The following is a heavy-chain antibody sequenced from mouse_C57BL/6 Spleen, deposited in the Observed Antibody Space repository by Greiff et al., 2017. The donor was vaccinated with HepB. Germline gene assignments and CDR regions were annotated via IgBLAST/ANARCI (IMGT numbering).Heavy chain of an antibody. V-gene: IGHV1-81*01. J-gene: IGHJ2*01. CDR3: AREGGLRRGGYFDY. CDR1: GYTFTSYG. D-gene: IGHD2-4*01. CDR2: IYPRSGNT. Sequence: QVQLQQSGAELARPGASVKLSCKASGYTFTSYGISWVKQRTGQGLEWIGEIYPRSGNTYYNEKFKGRATLTADKSASTAYMELRSLTSEDSAVYFCAREGGLRRGGYFDYWGKGTTLTVSS.